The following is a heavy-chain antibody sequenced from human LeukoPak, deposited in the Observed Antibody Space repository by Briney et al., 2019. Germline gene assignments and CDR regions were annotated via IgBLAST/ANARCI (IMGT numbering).Heavy chain of an antibody. V-gene: IGHV3-23*01. CDR2: ISGSGGST. J-gene: IGHJ4*02. CDR1: GFTFSSYG. D-gene: IGHD3-16*02. Sequence: GGSLRLSCAASGFTFSSYGMSWVRQAPGKGLEWVSAISGSGGSTYYADSVKGRFTISRDNSKNTLYLQMNSLRAEDTAAYYCAKDHESVMITFGGVIVGVIDYWGQGTLVTVSS. CDR3: AKDHESVMITFGGVIVGVIDY.